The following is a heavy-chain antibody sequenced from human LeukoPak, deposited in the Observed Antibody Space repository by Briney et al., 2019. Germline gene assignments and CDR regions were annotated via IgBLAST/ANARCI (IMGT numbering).Heavy chain of an antibody. J-gene: IGHJ4*02. CDR1: GFTFSSYG. D-gene: IGHD6-19*01. V-gene: IGHV3-30*18. CDR3: AKAPGAGSSGFAFDY. CDR2: ISYDGSNK. Sequence: GGSLRLSCAASGFTFSSYGMHWVRQAPGKGLEWVAVISYDGSNKHYADSVKGRFTISRDNSKNTLYLQMNSLRAEDTAVYYCAKAPGAGSSGFAFDYWGQGTLVTVSS.